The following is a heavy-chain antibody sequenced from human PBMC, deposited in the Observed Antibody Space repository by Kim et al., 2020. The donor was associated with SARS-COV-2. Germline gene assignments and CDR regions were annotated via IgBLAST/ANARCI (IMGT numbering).Heavy chain of an antibody. CDR3: AREGDCSGGSCYGSGRFDP. CDR1: GGSISSYY. CDR2: IYYSGST. V-gene: IGHV4-59*01. D-gene: IGHD2-15*01. Sequence: SETLSLTCTVSGGSISSYYWSWIRQPPGKGLEWIGYIYYSGSTNYNPSLKSRVTISVDTSKNQFSLKLSSVTAADTAVYYCAREGDCSGGSCYGSGRFDPWGQGTLVTVSS. J-gene: IGHJ5*02.